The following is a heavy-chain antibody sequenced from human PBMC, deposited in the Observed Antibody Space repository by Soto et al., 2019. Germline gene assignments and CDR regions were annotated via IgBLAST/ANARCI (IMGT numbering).Heavy chain of an antibody. D-gene: IGHD6-13*01. J-gene: IGHJ5*02. Sequence: QITLKESGPTLVKPTQTLTLTCTFSGFSLSTTGVGVGWIRQPPGKALEWLALIYWDGEKRYSPSLKSRLTITQDTSKNQVVLTMTNMDPVDTATYYCAHRPWYAFEPWGQGILVTVSS. CDR3: AHRPWYAFEP. CDR1: GFSLSTTGVG. V-gene: IGHV2-5*02. CDR2: IYWDGEK.